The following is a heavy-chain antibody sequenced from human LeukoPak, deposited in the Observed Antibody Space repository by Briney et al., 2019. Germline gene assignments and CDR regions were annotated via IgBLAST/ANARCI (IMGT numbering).Heavy chain of an antibody. CDR3: ARDQTRGNSGAYDY. J-gene: IGHJ4*02. CDR1: GFTFSSYS. CDR2: ISTSSTYI. Sequence: PGGSLRLSCEASGFTFSSYSMNWVRQAPGKGLEWVSSISTSSTYIYYADSVKGRFTISRDSAKNSLYLQMNSLRAEDTAVYYCARDQTRGNSGAYDYWGQGTLVTVSS. V-gene: IGHV3-21*01. D-gene: IGHD5-12*01.